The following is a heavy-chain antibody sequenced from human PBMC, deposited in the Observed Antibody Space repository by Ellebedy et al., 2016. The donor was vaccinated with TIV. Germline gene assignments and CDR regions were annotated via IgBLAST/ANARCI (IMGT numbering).Heavy chain of an antibody. J-gene: IGHJ3*01. CDR2: IYYSGST. V-gene: IGHV4-59*08. CDR3: ATSPPGGALNV. D-gene: IGHD3-10*01. Sequence: PSETLSLTCTVSGGSISSYYWSWIRQPPGKGLEWIGYIYYSGSTSYNPSLESRVTISVDTSKNQFSLQLRSVTAADTAVYYCATSPPGGALNVWGQGTMVTVSS. CDR1: GGSISSYY.